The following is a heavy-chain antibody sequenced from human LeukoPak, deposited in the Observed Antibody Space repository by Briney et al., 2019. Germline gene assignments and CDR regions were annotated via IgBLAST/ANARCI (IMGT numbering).Heavy chain of an antibody. CDR2: IYYSGST. CDR1: SGSISSYY. CDR3: ARAISGGDYGDFTFDF. J-gene: IGHJ4*02. Sequence: PSETLSLTCTVSSGSISSYYWSWIRQPPGKGLGWIGYIYYSGSTSYNPSLKSRVTISVDTSKDQFSLRLSSVTAADTAVYYCARAISGGDYGDFTFDFWGQGTLVTVSS. V-gene: IGHV4-59*01. D-gene: IGHD4-17*01.